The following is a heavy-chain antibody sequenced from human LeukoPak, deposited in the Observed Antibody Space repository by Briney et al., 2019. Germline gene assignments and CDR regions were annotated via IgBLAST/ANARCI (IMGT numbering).Heavy chain of an antibody. CDR3: AKGSAGYSSTWDRYFDY. J-gene: IGHJ4*02. V-gene: IGHV3-23*01. D-gene: IGHD6-13*01. CDR1: GFTFSSYA. CDR2: ITSSGDST. Sequence: GGSLILSCAASGFTFSSYAMSWVRQAPGKGLAWVPTITSSGDSTSYADSVRGRFTISRDNSNNTLYLQMNTLRAEDTAVYYCAKGSAGYSSTWDRYFDYWGQGTLVTVSS.